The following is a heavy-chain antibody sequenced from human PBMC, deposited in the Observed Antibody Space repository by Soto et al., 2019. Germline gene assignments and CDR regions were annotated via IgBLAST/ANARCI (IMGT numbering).Heavy chain of an antibody. J-gene: IGHJ6*02. CDR3: AKDSLGDYYYYGMDV. CDR2: IGDSGGTT. CDR1: GFSFSRFA. D-gene: IGHD2-15*01. V-gene: IGHV3-23*01. Sequence: EVQLLESGGGLVQPGGSLRLSCAASGFSFSRFAMSWVRQAPGKGLEWVSGIGDSGGTTYYAESVKGRFTISRDNSKNTLFLQMNSVRAEDTAVYYCAKDSLGDYYYYGMDVWGQGATGTVSS.